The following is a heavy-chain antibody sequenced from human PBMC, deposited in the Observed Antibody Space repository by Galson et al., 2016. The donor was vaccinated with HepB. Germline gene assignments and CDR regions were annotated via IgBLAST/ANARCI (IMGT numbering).Heavy chain of an antibody. Sequence: SLRLSCAASGFTFSNYALGWVRQAPGKGLEWVSAINFSGDDTYYADSVKGRFTISRANSKNTLFLQMNSLRAEDTALYYCARSPSNYFDYWGQGTLVTVSS. CDR3: ARSPSNYFDY. V-gene: IGHV3-23*01. CDR1: GFTFSNYA. J-gene: IGHJ4*02. CDR2: INFSGDDT.